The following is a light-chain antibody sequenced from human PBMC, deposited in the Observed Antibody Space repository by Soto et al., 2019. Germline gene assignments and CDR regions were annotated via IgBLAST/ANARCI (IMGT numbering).Light chain of an antibody. CDR1: QSVSTY. CDR3: QQYDNWPPT. Sequence: EIVLTQSPATLSLSPGERSTVSCSASQSVSTYLAWYQQKPGQAPRLLIYDASNRATGIPARFSGSGSGTEFTLSISSLQSEDFVVYYCQQYDNWPPTFGQGTRLEIK. J-gene: IGKJ5*01. V-gene: IGKV3-11*01. CDR2: DAS.